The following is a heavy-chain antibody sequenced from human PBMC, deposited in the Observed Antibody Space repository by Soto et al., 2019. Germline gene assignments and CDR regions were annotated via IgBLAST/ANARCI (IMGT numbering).Heavy chain of an antibody. J-gene: IGHJ6*02. CDR2: IIPIFGTA. CDR1: GDTFSSYA. D-gene: IGHD2-2*01. CDR3: ARDLGDIVLVPAAIRYYYYYGMDV. V-gene: IGHV1-69*12. Sequence: QVQLVQSGAEVKKPGSSVKVSCKASGDTFSSYAISWVRQAPGQGLEWMGGIIPIFGTANYAQKFQGRVTITADESTSTAYMELSSLRSEDTAVYYCARDLGDIVLVPAAIRYYYYYGMDVWGQGTTVTVSS.